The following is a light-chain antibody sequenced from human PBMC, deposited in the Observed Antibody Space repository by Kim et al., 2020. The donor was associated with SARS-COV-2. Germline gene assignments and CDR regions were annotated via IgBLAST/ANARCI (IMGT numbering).Light chain of an antibody. Sequence: DIQMTQSPSTLSASIGDRVTITCRASERISKWLAWYQQKPGKAPNLLIYKASSLKSGVPSRFSGTGSGTDFTLTISSLQPDDSATYFCQQYNSDPYTFGQGTKVDI. J-gene: IGKJ2*01. CDR1: ERISKW. CDR3: QQYNSDPYT. CDR2: KAS. V-gene: IGKV1-5*03.